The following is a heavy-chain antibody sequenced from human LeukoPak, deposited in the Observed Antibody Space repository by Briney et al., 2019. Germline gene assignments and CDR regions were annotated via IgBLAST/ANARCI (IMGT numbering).Heavy chain of an antibody. V-gene: IGHV4-39*01. Sequence: SETLSLTCNVSGGSISSSSYYWGWIRQAPGKGLEWIGSIYYRGSTYYNPSLKSRVTMSVDTSKNQFSLKLSSVTAADTAVYYCARQSPPEYSSGWSPIDHWGQGTLVTVSS. CDR1: GGSISSSSYY. CDR2: IYYRGST. CDR3: ARQSPPEYSSGWSPIDH. J-gene: IGHJ4*02. D-gene: IGHD6-19*01.